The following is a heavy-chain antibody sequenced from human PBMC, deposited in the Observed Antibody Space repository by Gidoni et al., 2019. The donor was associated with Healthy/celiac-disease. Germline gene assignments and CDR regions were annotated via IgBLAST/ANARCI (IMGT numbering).Heavy chain of an antibody. V-gene: IGHV4-38-2*02. Sequence: QVQLQESGPGLVKPSETLSLTCTVSGYSISSGYYWGWIRQPPGKGLEWIGSIYHCGGTYYNPSLKSRVTISVDTSKSQFSLKLSSVTAADTAVYYCASWVGAYDYWGQGTLVTVSS. CDR1: GYSISSGYY. CDR2: IYHCGGT. J-gene: IGHJ4*02. CDR3: ASWVGAYDY. D-gene: IGHD1-26*01.